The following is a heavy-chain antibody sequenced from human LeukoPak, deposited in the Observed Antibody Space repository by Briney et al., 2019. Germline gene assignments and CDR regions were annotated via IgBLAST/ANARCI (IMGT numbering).Heavy chain of an antibody. V-gene: IGHV3-21*01. J-gene: IGHJ5*02. D-gene: IGHD1-26*01. CDR3: ARFSSGSYLNWFDP. CDR2: ISSSSSYI. Sequence: GGSLRLSCAASGFTFSSYSMNWVRQAPGKGLEWVSSISSSSSYIYYADSVKGRFTISRDNAKNSLYLQMNSLRAEDTAVYYCARFSSGSYLNWFDPWGQGTLSPSPQ. CDR1: GFTFSSYS.